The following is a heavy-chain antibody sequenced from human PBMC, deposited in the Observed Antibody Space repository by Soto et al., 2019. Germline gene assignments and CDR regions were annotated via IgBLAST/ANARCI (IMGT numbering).Heavy chain of an antibody. V-gene: IGHV4-31*03. CDR3: AREPPDPHDAFDI. CDR2: TYYSGST. CDR1: GGSISSGGYY. Sequence: QVQLQESGPGLVKPSQTLSLTCTVSGGSISSGGYYWSWIRQHPGKGLEWIGYTYYSGSTYYNPSLTSRVTISVDTSKNQFSLKLSSVTAADTAVYYCAREPPDPHDAFDIWGQGTMVTVSS. J-gene: IGHJ3*02.